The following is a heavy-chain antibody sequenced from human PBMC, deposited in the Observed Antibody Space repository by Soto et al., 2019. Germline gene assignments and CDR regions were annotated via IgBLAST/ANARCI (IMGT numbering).Heavy chain of an antibody. J-gene: IGHJ5*02. V-gene: IGHV1-8*01. Sequence: QVQLVQSGAEVKKPGASVKVSCKASGYNFIDYDINWMRQSTGQGLEWMGWMTPNSGNTGYAQKFQGRVTLTRDTSIGTAYMELSSLKTDDTAVYYCSRNPYGSGLFDPWGQGTLVTVSS. CDR1: GYNFIDYD. CDR3: SRNPYGSGLFDP. CDR2: MTPNSGNT. D-gene: IGHD6-19*01.